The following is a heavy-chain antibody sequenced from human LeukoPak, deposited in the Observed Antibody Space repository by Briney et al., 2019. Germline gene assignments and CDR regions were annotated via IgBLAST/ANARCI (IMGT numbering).Heavy chain of an antibody. CDR2: IKQDGSEK. D-gene: IGHD6-13*01. J-gene: IGHJ6*02. CDR3: ARSRPTYSSSWYKGSDYYYGMDV. Sequence: GGSLRLSCAASGFTFSSYWMSWVRQAPGKGLEWVANIKQDGSEKYYVDSVKDRFTISRDNAKNSLYLQMNSLRAEDTAVYYCARSRPTYSSSWYKGSDYYYGMDVWGQGTTVTVSS. V-gene: IGHV3-7*01. CDR1: GFTFSSYW.